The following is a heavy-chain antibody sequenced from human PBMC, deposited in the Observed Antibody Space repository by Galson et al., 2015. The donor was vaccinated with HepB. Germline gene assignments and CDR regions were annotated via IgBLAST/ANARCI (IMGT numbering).Heavy chain of an antibody. CDR1: GGSFSGYY. D-gene: IGHD3-22*01. Sequence: TLSLTCAVYGGSFSGYYWSWIRQPPGKGLEWIGEINHSGSTNYNPSLKSRVTISVDTSKNQFSLKLSSVTAADTAVYYCARLRGYYDSSGYYYFDYWGQGTLVTVPS. V-gene: IGHV4-34*01. J-gene: IGHJ4*02. CDR2: INHSGST. CDR3: ARLRGYYDSSGYYYFDY.